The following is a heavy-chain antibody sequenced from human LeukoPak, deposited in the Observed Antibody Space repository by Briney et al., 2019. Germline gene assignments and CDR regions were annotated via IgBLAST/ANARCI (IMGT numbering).Heavy chain of an antibody. CDR2: IFYTGST. Sequence: SETLSLTCTVSGGSISSSSYYWGWIRQPPGKALEWIGNIFYTGSTSYSPSLKSRVTISADTSQNQLSLKLSSVTAADTAVYYCASRKLGNDYWGQGTLVTVSS. CDR1: GGSISSSSYY. CDR3: ASRKLGNDY. V-gene: IGHV4-61*05. D-gene: IGHD7-27*01. J-gene: IGHJ4*02.